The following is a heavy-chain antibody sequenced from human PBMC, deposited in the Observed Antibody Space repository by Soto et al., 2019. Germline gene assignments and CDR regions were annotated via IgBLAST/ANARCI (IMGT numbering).Heavy chain of an antibody. D-gene: IGHD2-15*01. V-gene: IGHV3-30*03. CDR3: ASYCSGGSCYENYGMDV. Sequence: GGSLRLSCAASGFTFSSYGMHWVRQAPGKGLEWVAVISYDGSNKYYADSVKGRFTISRDNSKNTLYLQMNSLRAEDTAVYYCASYCSGGSCYENYGMDVWGQGTTVTVS. CDR1: GFTFSSYG. CDR2: ISYDGSNK. J-gene: IGHJ6*02.